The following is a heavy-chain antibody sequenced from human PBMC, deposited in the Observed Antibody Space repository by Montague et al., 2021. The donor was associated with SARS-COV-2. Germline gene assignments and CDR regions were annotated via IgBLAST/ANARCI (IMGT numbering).Heavy chain of an antibody. CDR2: VNQSGTT. CDR3: AGGRRPVVVPGAGPAGRAFDI. J-gene: IGHJ3*02. Sequence: SETLSLTCAISGGSFSNYYWSWIRQPPGKGLEWIGEVNQSGTTIYNPSVKNGVTISEDTSKNQFYLRLNSVTAADTAVYYCAGGRRPVVVPGAGPAGRAFDIWGQGTMVTASS. CDR1: GGSFSNYY. D-gene: IGHD2-2*01. V-gene: IGHV4-34*01.